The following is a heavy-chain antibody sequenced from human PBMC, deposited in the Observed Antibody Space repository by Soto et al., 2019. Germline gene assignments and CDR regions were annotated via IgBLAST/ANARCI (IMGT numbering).Heavy chain of an antibody. CDR1: GFTFSSYA. V-gene: IGHV3-23*01. Sequence: EVQLLESGGGLEQPGGSLRLSCAASGFTFSSYAMSWVRQAPGKGLEWVSTVTGNGDNTYYVDSVKGRFTVSRDNSKNTLYLQMNSLRGEDTAVYYCAREQYYYDSSGYYFNWFDPWGQGTLVTVSS. J-gene: IGHJ5*02. CDR2: VTGNGDNT. CDR3: AREQYYYDSSGYYFNWFDP. D-gene: IGHD3-22*01.